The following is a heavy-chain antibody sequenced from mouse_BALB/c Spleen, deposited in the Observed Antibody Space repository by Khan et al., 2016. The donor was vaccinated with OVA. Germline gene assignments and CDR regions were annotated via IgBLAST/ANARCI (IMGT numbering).Heavy chain of an antibody. D-gene: IGHD2-1*01. J-gene: IGHJ3*01. Sequence: EVQLVESGGGLVKPGGSLKLSCAASGFTFSTYAMSWVRQTPEKRLEWFATISSDGDNTYFPDNVTGRFTISRDNAKNTLCLQMTSLRSEDTAMYYCARSPYGNFAYWGQGTMVTVSA. CDR3: ARSPYGNFAY. V-gene: IGHV5-9-3*01. CDR2: ISSDGDNT. CDR1: GFTFSTYA.